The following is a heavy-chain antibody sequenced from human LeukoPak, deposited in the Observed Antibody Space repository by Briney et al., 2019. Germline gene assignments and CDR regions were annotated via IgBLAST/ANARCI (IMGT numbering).Heavy chain of an antibody. CDR2: IYPNSGGE. J-gene: IGHJ5*02. CDR3: AKGPPEYCSGGSCHSGRNWIDP. V-gene: IGHV1-2*02. CDR1: GYIFLRYY. Sequence: GASVKVSCKASGYIFLRYYMHWLRPAPGQGLAWMGWIYPNSGGEDFAQKFKGRVTMTRDTSISTAYMALSRLRSDDTAVYYCAKGPPEYCSGGSCHSGRNWIDPWGQGTLVTVSS. D-gene: IGHD2-15*01.